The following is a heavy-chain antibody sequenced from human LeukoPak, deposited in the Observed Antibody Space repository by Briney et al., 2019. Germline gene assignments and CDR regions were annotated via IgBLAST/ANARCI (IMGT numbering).Heavy chain of an antibody. CDR2: TYYRSKWYN. J-gene: IGHJ3*02. D-gene: IGHD3-3*01. Sequence: SQTLSLTCAISGDSVSSNSAAWNWIRQSPSRGLEWLGRTYYRSKWYNDYAVSVKSRITINPDTSKNQFSLQLNSVTPEDTAVYYCARGYYDFWSAVREGAFDIWGQGTMVTVSS. V-gene: IGHV6-1*01. CDR3: ARGYYDFWSAVREGAFDI. CDR1: GDSVSSNSAA.